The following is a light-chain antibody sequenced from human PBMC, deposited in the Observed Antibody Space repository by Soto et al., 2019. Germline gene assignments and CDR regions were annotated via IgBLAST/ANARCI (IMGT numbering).Light chain of an antibody. CDR3: QQYSSDST. Sequence: DIQMTQSPSTLSASVGDRVTITCRASQNINNWLAWYQQKPGKAPKLLIYRASSLENGVPSRFSGRGSGTDFIFTITSLQPDDVATYDCQQYSSDSTFGQGTKVEIK. CDR1: QNINNW. J-gene: IGKJ1*01. CDR2: RAS. V-gene: IGKV1-5*03.